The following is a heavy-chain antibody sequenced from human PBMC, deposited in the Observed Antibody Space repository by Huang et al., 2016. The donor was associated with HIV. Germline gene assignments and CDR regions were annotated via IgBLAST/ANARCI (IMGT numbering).Heavy chain of an antibody. V-gene: IGHV3-23*01. CDR2: ISGRGVST. CDR1: GFTFSSYA. D-gene: IGHD3-10*01. Sequence: VQLLESGGGLVQPGGSRRLSCAASGFTFSSYAMSWVRQAPGKGLEWVSTISGRGVSTYHADSVKVRFTTSRDNSENMLYLQMHTLRAEDTAVYYCAKGEFVGESYFDQWGQGTLVTVSS. CDR3: AKGEFVGESYFDQ. J-gene: IGHJ4*02.